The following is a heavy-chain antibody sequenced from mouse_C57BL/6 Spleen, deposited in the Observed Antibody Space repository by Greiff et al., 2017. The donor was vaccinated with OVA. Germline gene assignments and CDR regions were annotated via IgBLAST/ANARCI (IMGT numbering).Heavy chain of an antibody. CDR1: GFTFSDYY. Sequence: EVMLVESEGGLVQPGSSMKLSCTASGFTFSDYYMAWVRQVPEKGLEWVANINYDGSSTYYLDSLKSRFIISRDNAKNILYLQMSSLKSEDTATYDCARDHRYDGSSLDVWGTGTTVTVSS. CDR3: ARDHRYDGSSLDV. J-gene: IGHJ1*03. V-gene: IGHV5-16*01. CDR2: INYDGSST. D-gene: IGHD1-1*01.